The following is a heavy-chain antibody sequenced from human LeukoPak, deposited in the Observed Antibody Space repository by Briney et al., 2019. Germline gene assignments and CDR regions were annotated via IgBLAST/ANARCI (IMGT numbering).Heavy chain of an antibody. CDR1: GGSVSSSY. J-gene: IGHJ6*02. CDR3: ARGSGRYYYYGVDV. Sequence: SETLSLACTVSGGSVSSSYWSWIRQPPGKGLEWIGHIYYSGTTSGNTNYNPSLKSRVTISIDTAKNQFSLQVRSVTAADTAVYYCARGSGRYYYYGVDVWGQGTTVAVSS. D-gene: IGHD7-27*01. V-gene: IGHV4-59*02. CDR2: IYYSGTTSGNT.